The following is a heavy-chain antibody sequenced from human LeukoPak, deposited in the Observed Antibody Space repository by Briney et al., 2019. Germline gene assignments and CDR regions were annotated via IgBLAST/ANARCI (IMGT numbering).Heavy chain of an antibody. J-gene: IGHJ5*02. CDR1: GFTFSSYS. Sequence: GGSLRLSCAASGFTFSSYSMNWVRQAPGKGLEWVGFIRSKAYGGTTEYAASVKGRFTISRDDSKSIAYLQMNSLKTEDTAVYYCTRDGNYYGSGSYYPNWFDPWGQGTLVTVSS. CDR2: IRSKAYGGTT. V-gene: IGHV3-49*04. CDR3: TRDGNYYGSGSYYPNWFDP. D-gene: IGHD3-10*01.